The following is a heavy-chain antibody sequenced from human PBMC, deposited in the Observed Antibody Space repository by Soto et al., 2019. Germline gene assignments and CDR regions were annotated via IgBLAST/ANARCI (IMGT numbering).Heavy chain of an antibody. D-gene: IGHD1-7*01. CDR2: ISSNGGST. CDR1: VFTFSSYA. V-gene: IGHV3-64D*06. Sequence: HPGGSLRLSCSASVFTFSSYAMHWVRQAPGKGLEYVSAISSNGGSTYYADSVKGRFTISRDNSKNTLYLQMSSLRAEDTAVYYCVKDSLLELSPVGTDYWGQGTLVTVSS. CDR3: VKDSLLELSPVGTDY. J-gene: IGHJ4*02.